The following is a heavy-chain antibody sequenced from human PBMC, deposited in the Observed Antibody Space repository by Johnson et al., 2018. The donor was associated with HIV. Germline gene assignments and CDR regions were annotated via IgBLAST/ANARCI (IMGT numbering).Heavy chain of an antibody. V-gene: IGHV3-11*05. CDR3: ARVWSGSYYSNAFDI. J-gene: IGHJ3*02. Sequence: HVQLVESGGGLVKPGGSLRLSCAVSGFIFRDYYMSWIRQAPGKGLEWVSYISSSGKSTNYADSVKGRFTISRDNSKNTLYLQMNSLRAEDTALYYCARVWSGSYYSNAFDIWGQGTMVTVSS. D-gene: IGHD1-26*01. CDR1: GFIFRDYY. CDR2: ISSSGKST.